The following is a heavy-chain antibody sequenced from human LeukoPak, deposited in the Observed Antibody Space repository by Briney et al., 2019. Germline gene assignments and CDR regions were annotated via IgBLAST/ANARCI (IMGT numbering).Heavy chain of an antibody. Sequence: GGSLRLSCAASGFTFSGYGMHWVRQAPGKGLEWVAFIRYDGSNKYYADSVKGRSTISRDNSKNTLYLQMNSLRAEDTAVYYCARNKAAAGTLGLGDYWGQGTLVTVSS. J-gene: IGHJ4*02. V-gene: IGHV3-30*02. CDR2: IRYDGSNK. CDR1: GFTFSGYG. D-gene: IGHD6-13*01. CDR3: ARNKAAAGTLGLGDY.